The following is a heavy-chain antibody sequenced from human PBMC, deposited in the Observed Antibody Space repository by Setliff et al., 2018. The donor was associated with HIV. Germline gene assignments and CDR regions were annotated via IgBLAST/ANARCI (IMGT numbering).Heavy chain of an antibody. D-gene: IGHD5-18*01. CDR2: ISPIFGTA. CDR1: GGTFSSYA. Sequence: GASVKVSCKASGGTFSSYAISWVRQAPGQGLEWMGGISPIFGTANYAQKFQGRVTITADESPCTAYMELSSLRSEDTAVYYCAVGKWIQLWSYDAFDIWGKGTMVTVSS. J-gene: IGHJ3*02. CDR3: AVGKWIQLWSYDAFDI. V-gene: IGHV1-69*13.